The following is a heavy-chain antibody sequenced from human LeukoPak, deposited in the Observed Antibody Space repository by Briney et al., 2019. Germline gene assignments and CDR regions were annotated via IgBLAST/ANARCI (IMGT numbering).Heavy chain of an antibody. CDR1: GGSFSGYY. D-gene: IGHD6-6*01. Sequence: SETLSLTCAVYGGSFSGYYWSWIRQPPGKGLEWIGEINHSGSTNYNPSLKSRVTISVDTSKNQFSLKLSSVTAADTAVYYCARGQGSSKLNFDYWGQGTLVTVPS. J-gene: IGHJ4*02. CDR2: INHSGST. CDR3: ARGQGSSKLNFDY. V-gene: IGHV4-34*01.